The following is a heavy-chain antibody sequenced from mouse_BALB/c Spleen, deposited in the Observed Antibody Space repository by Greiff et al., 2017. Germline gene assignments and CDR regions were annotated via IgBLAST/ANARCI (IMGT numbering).Heavy chain of an antibody. D-gene: IGHD1-1*01. CDR3: ARDYGYGYFDV. Sequence: EVKLMESGGGLVQPGGSRKLSCAASGFTFSSFGMHWVRQAPEKGLEWVAYISSGSSTIYYADTVKGRFTISRDNPKNTLFLQMTSLRSEDTAMYYCARDYGYGYFDVWGAGTTVTVSS. CDR2: ISSGSSTI. V-gene: IGHV5-17*02. J-gene: IGHJ1*01. CDR1: GFTFSSFG.